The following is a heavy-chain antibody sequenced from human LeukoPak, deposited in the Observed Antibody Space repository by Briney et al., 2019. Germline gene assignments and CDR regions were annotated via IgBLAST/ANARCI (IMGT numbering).Heavy chain of an antibody. CDR1: GFTFGDYS. CDR3: AKPHYDILTGHVDY. CDR2: ISSSGSTI. D-gene: IGHD3-9*01. V-gene: IGHV3-11*04. Sequence: GGSLRLSCTASGFTFGDYSMSWVRQAPGKGLEWVSYISSSGSTIYYADSVKGRFTISRDNAKNSLYLQMNSLRAEDTAVYYCAKPHYDILTGHVDYWGQGTLVTVSS. J-gene: IGHJ4*02.